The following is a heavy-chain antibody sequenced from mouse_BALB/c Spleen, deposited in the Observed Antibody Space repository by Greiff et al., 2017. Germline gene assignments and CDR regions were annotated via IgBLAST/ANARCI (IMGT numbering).Heavy chain of an antibody. CDR2: ICAGGST. CDR1: GFSLTSYG. V-gene: IGHV2-9*02. D-gene: IGHD2-14*01. CDR3: ASYRYDEAWFAY. Sequence: QVQLKESGPGLVAPSQSLSLTCTVSGFSLTSYGVHWVRQPPGTGLEWLGVICAGGSTNYNSALMSRLSISKDNSKSQVFLKMNSLQTDDTAMYYCASYRYDEAWFAYWGQGTLVTVSA. J-gene: IGHJ3*01.